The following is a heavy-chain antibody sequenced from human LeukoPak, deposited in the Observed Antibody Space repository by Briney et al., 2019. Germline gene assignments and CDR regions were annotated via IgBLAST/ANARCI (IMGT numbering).Heavy chain of an antibody. V-gene: IGHV4-31*03. D-gene: IGHD3-22*01. CDR3: ARLFASGGYYYLDY. CDR2: VYYYRGST. CDR1: GGSINTGGNY. J-gene: IGHJ4*02. Sequence: SQTLSLTCTVSGGSINTGGNYWSWIRQHPGKGLEWIGDVYYYRGSTYYTPSLKSRLTISIDTSKNQFSLRLSSVTAADTAVYFCARLFASGGYYYLDYWGQGTLVTVSS.